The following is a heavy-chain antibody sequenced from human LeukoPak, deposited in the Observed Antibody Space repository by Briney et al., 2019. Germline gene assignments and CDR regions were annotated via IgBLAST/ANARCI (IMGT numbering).Heavy chain of an antibody. D-gene: IGHD1-14*01. J-gene: IGHJ4*02. CDR1: GYTFTSYD. Sequence: GASVKVSCKASGYTFTSYDINWVRQATGQGLEWMGWMNPNSGNTGYAQKFQGRVTMTRNTSISTAYMELSSLRSEDTAVYYCARVLARKPNRLSPHFPLDYWGQGTLVTVSS. V-gene: IGHV1-8*01. CDR3: ARVLARKPNRLSPHFPLDY. CDR2: MNPNSGNT.